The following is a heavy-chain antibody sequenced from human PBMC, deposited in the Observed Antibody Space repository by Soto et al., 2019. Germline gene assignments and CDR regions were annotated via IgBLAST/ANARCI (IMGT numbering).Heavy chain of an antibody. CDR3: ARVNAEFDY. Sequence: ASVKVSCKASGYTFTTYAMHWARQAPGQRLEWMGWISAGNGNTKYSQKFQGRVTITRDTSASTAYMELSSLTSEDTAVYYCARVNAEFDYWGQGTLVTVPQ. CDR1: GYTFTTYA. J-gene: IGHJ4*02. V-gene: IGHV1-3*01. CDR2: ISAGNGNT.